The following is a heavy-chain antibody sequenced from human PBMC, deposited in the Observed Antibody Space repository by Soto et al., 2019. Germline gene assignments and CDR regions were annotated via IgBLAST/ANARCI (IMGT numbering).Heavy chain of an antibody. J-gene: IGHJ4*02. D-gene: IGHD6-19*01. V-gene: IGHV3-7*01. CDR1: GFTLSTYW. CDR3: ARNPWGVAGIDY. CDR2: IKPDGSEK. Sequence: EVQLVESGGGLVQPGGSLRLSCAASGFTLSTYWMSWVRQAPGKGLELVANIKPDGSEKYYVDSVKGRFTISRDSAKNSLFLQVNSLRAEDTAVYYCARNPWGVAGIDYWGQGTLVTVSS.